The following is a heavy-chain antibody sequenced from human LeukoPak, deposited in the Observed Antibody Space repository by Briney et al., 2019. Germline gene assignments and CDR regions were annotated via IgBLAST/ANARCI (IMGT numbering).Heavy chain of an antibody. V-gene: IGHV3-74*01. CDR3: ARDGIQLWPYYFDY. Sequence: GGSLRLSCAASGFTFSSYWMHWVRQAPGKGLVWVSRINGDGSSTAYADSVKGRFTISRDNAKNSLYLQMNSLRAEDTAVYYCARDGIQLWPYYFDYWGQGTLVTVSS. J-gene: IGHJ4*02. CDR1: GFTFSSYW. CDR2: INGDGSST. D-gene: IGHD5-18*01.